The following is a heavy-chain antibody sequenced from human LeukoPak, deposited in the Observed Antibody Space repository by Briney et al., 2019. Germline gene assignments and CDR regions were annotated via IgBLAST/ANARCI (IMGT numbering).Heavy chain of an antibody. CDR3: ARSPYGGYGGIFYY. D-gene: IGHD5-12*01. J-gene: IGHJ4*02. CDR2: MNPNSGNT. Sequence: GASVKVSCKASGYTFTSYDINWVRQATGQGLEWMGWMNPNSGNTGYAQKFQGRVTITRNTSISTAYMELSSLRSEDTAVYYCARSPYGGYGGIFYYWGQGTLVTVSS. V-gene: IGHV1-8*01. CDR1: GYTFTSYD.